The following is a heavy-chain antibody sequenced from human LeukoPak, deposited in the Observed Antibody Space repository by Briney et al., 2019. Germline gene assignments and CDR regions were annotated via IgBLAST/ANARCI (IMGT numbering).Heavy chain of an antibody. CDR1: GDSIRSYY. J-gene: IGHJ6*03. D-gene: IGHD3-22*01. Sequence: SETLSLTCTVSGDSIRSYYWSWIRQPPGKGLEWIGYIYSSGSANYNPSLKSRLTISVDTSKNQFSLKLSSVTAADTAVYYCARMYYYDTLYMDVWGKGTTVTVSS. CDR3: ARMYYYDTLYMDV. V-gene: IGHV4-59*01. CDR2: IYSSGSA.